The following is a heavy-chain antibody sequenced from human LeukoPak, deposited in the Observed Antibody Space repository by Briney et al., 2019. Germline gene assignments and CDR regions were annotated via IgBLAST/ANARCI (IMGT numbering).Heavy chain of an antibody. CDR3: ARGGWYKIDY. J-gene: IGHJ4*02. V-gene: IGHV4-34*01. Sequence: PGGSLRLSCAAFGFPFSASAMSWIRQPPGKGLEWIGEINHSGSTNYNPSLKSRVTISVDTSKNQFSLKLSSVTAADTAVYYCARGGWYKIDYWGQGTLVTVSS. D-gene: IGHD6-19*01. CDR2: INHSGST. CDR1: GFPFSASA.